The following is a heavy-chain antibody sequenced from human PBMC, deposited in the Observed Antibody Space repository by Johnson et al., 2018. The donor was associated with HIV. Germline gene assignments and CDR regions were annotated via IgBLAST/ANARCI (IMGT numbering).Heavy chain of an antibody. CDR1: GFTFSSYD. V-gene: IGHV3-30-3*01. Sequence: QVQLVESGGGVVQPGRSLRLSCAASGFTFSSYDMHWVRQAPGKGLEWVAVISYDGSKKYYADSVKGRFTISRNNSKNPLYLQMNSLRVEDTAVYYCVRDKSTMIVVVPNDAFDIWGQGTMVTVSS. CDR3: VRDKSTMIVVVPNDAFDI. D-gene: IGHD3-22*01. CDR2: ISYDGSKK. J-gene: IGHJ3*02.